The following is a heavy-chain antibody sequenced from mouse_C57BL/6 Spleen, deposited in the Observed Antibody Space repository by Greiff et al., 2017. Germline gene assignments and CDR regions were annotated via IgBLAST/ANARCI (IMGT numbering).Heavy chain of an antibody. CDR3: AREGGTAQGFAY. CDR2: IDPSDSDT. J-gene: IGHJ3*01. Sequence: QVQLQQPGAELVRPGSSVKLSCKASGYTFTSYWMHWVKQRPIQGLEWIGNIDPSDSDTHYNQKFKDKATLTVDKSSSTAYMQLSSLTSEDSAVYYCAREGGTAQGFAYWGQGTLVTVSA. D-gene: IGHD3-2*02. CDR1: GYTFTSYW. V-gene: IGHV1-52*01.